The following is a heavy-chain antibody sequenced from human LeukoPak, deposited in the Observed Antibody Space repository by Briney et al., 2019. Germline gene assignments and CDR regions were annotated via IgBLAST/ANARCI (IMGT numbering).Heavy chain of an antibody. D-gene: IGHD6-19*01. CDR3: ASRKPSSGWFDY. CDR1: GGSMSSGSYY. Sequence: SETLSLTCTVSGGSMSSGSYYWSWIRQPAGKELEWIGRFYSGSTNYNPSLRSRVTISVDTSENQFSLKLSSVTAADTAVYYCASRKPSSGWFDYWGQGTLVTVSS. V-gene: IGHV4-61*02. J-gene: IGHJ4*02. CDR2: FYSGST.